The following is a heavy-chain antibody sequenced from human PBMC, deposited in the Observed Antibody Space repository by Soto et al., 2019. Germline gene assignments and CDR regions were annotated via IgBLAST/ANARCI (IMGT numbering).Heavy chain of an antibody. CDR3: ARAGRAVDFDY. D-gene: IGHD6-19*01. Sequence: QVQLQESGPGLVKPSGTLSLTCVVSGDSISNNNWWSWVRQPPGKGLQWIGEIHHSGNTTYNPSRKSRGSISLDKSRNELSLNVGSVPAADTAVYYCARAGRAVDFDYWGQGALVTVSS. CDR1: GDSISNNNW. CDR2: IHHSGNT. J-gene: IGHJ4*02. V-gene: IGHV4-4*02.